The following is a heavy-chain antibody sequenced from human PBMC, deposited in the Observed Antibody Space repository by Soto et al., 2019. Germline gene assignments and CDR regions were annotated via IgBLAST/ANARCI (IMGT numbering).Heavy chain of an antibody. V-gene: IGHV1-18*01. D-gene: IGHD2-8*01. J-gene: IGHJ6*02. CDR2: ISTYNGNT. Sequence: ASVKVSCKASGYTFTTYDISWGRQAPGQGLEWMGRISTYNGNTNYPQSLQGRLTMTTDTSTTTAYMELRSLRSDDTAAYYCARDPYHVLMVNAPNLYGMDVWGQGTTVTVSS. CDR1: GYTFTTYD. CDR3: ARDPYHVLMVNAPNLYGMDV.